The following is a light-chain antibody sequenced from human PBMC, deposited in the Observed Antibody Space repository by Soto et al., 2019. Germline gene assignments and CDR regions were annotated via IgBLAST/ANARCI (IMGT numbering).Light chain of an antibody. CDR3: SSYTSSRSYV. CDR1: SSDVGGYNY. J-gene: IGLJ1*01. CDR2: DVS. Sequence: QSALTQPASVSGYPGQSITISCTGTSSDVGGYNYVSWYQQHPGKAPKLMIYDVSNRPSGVSNRFSGSKSGNTASLTISGLQAEDEADFYCSSYTSSRSYVFGTGTKVTVL. V-gene: IGLV2-14*01.